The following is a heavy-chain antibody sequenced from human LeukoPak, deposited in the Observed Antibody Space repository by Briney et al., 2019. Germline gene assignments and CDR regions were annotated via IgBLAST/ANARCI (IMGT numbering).Heavy chain of an antibody. V-gene: IGHV3-15*01. CDR3: TRAVRQWLVLDY. J-gene: IGHJ4*02. D-gene: IGHD6-19*01. Sequence: GGSLRLSCAASGFTFSNAWMSWVRQAPGKGLEWVGRIKSKTDGGTTDYAASVKGRFTISRDDSKSIAYLQMNSLKTEDTAVYYCTRAVRQWLVLDYWGQGTLVTVSS. CDR2: IKSKTDGGTT. CDR1: GFTFSNAW.